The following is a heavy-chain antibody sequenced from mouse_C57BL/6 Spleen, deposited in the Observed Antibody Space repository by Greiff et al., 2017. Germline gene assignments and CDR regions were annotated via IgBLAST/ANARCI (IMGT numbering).Heavy chain of an antibody. CDR1: GYTFKSYG. CDR3: ATDDGSSYGY. CDR2: IYPRSGNT. V-gene: IGHV1-81*01. J-gene: IGHJ2*01. Sequence: QVQLKQSGAELARPGASVKLSCKASGYTFKSYGISWVKQSTGQGLEWIGEIYPRSGNTYYTEKFKGKATLTADKASSTAYMELRSRTSEDSAVYCCATDDGSSYGYWGQGTTLTVSS. D-gene: IGHD1-1*01.